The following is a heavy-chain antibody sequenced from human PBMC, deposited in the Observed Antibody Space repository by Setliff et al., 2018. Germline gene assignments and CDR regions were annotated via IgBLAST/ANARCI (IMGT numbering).Heavy chain of an antibody. CDR1: GFTFSSYG. V-gene: IGHV3-30*19. CDR2: RSFDETKK. J-gene: IGHJ4*02. D-gene: IGHD2-21*01. Sequence: PGGSLSLSCAASGFTFSSYGMHWVRQAPGKGLEWVGVRSFDETKKYYADSVTGLFTISRVISKNTLYLQMNSLRPEDTAVYYCERGGDYCGGECYIPPPDSYWGQGTLVTVSS. CDR3: ERGGDYCGGECYIPPPDSY.